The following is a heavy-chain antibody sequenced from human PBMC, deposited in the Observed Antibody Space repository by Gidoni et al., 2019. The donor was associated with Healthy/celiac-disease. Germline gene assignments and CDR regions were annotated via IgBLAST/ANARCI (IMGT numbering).Heavy chain of an antibody. CDR3: AKPNDFWSGYSTYYFDY. CDR2: ISGSGGST. D-gene: IGHD3-3*01. Sequence: EVQLLESGGGLVQPGGSLRLSCAASGFTFSSYAMSWVRQAPGKGLEWVSAISGSGGSTYYADSVKGRFTISRDNSKNTLYLQMNSLRAEDTAVYYCAKPNDFWSGYSTYYFDYWGQGTLVTGSS. J-gene: IGHJ4*02. V-gene: IGHV3-23*01. CDR1: GFTFSSYA.